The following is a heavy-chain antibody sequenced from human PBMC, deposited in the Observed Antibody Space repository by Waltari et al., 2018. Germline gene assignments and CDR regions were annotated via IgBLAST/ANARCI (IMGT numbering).Heavy chain of an antibody. D-gene: IGHD3-22*01. CDR3: TTSTYDRWDDALDI. CDR2: VKSNWDT. J-gene: IGHJ3*02. Sequence: EVQLVESGGGLVKPGGSLRLSCAASGLTFSNAWMRWVRQVPGKGVEGVGRVKSNWDTDYAAPVKDRFTISRDDSKNTVDLQMSSLKTEDTAIYYCTTSTYDRWDDALDIWGQGTMVTVST. V-gene: IGHV3-15*01. CDR1: GLTFSNAW.